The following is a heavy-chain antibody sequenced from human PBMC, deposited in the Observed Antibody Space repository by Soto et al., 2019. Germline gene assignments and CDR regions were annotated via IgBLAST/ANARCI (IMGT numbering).Heavy chain of an antibody. D-gene: IGHD5-12*01. CDR1: GFTFSSYG. J-gene: IGHJ4*02. Sequence: QVQLVESGGGVVQPGRALRRSCAASGFTFSSYGMHWVRQAPGKGLEWVAVIWYDGSNKYYADSVKGRFTISRDNSKNTLYLQMNSLRAEDTAVYYCARERYPEYSGYDSPFDYWGQGTLVTVSS. CDR3: ARERYPEYSGYDSPFDY. CDR2: IWYDGSNK. V-gene: IGHV3-33*01.